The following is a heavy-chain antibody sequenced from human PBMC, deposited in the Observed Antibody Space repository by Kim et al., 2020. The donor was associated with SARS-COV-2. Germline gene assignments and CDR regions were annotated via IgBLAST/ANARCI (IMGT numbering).Heavy chain of an antibody. J-gene: IGHJ6*02. V-gene: IGHV4-4*06. D-gene: IGHD6-19*01. CDR3: ARVNRWLANYYYYGMDV. Sequence: KSRVTMSVATSKNQFSLKLSSVTAADTAVYYCARVNRWLANYYYYGMDVWGQGTTVTVSS.